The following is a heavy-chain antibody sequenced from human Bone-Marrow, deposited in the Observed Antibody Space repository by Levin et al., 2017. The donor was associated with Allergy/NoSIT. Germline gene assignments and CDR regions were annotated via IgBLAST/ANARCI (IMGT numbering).Heavy chain of an antibody. CDR1: GGTFTSYG. V-gene: IGHV1-69*01. CDR2: IIPIFGTP. J-gene: IGHJ6*02. CDR3: ARDGYYGDRQFYNGMDV. D-gene: IGHD4-17*01. Sequence: PGESLKISCKALGGTFTSYGITWMRQAPGHGPEWIGAIIPIFGTPHYAQRLQGRVTITADESTSTAYMEMRSLKSEDTAVYYCARDGYYGDRQFYNGMDVWGQGTTVTVSS.